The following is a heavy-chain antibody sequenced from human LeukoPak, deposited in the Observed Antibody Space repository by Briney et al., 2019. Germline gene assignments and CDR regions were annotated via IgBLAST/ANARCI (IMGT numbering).Heavy chain of an antibody. CDR2: IIVSGGTT. V-gene: IGHV3-23*01. Sequence: GGSLRLSCAASGFTFSGYAMSWVRPAPGKGLECVSDIIVSGGTTYYADSVKGHFTISRDNSKTTLYLQMNSLRAEDTAVYYCAKGFYASGSFQGAFDIWGQGTLVTVSS. D-gene: IGHD3-10*01. CDR3: AKGFYASGSFQGAFDI. CDR1: GFTFSGYA. J-gene: IGHJ3*02.